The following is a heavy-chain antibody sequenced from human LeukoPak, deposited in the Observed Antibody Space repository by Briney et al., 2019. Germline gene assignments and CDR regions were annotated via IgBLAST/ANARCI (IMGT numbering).Heavy chain of an antibody. Sequence: GGSLRLSCAASGFTFSSYWMTWVRQAPGKGLEWVASIKQDGNEKYYVDSVKGRFTISRDNARNSLYLQMSSLRANDTAVYYCARDGAFRIYDYWGQGTLVTVSS. CDR3: ARDGAFRIYDY. CDR1: GFTFSSYW. CDR2: IKQDGNEK. D-gene: IGHD3-3*02. J-gene: IGHJ4*02. V-gene: IGHV3-7*01.